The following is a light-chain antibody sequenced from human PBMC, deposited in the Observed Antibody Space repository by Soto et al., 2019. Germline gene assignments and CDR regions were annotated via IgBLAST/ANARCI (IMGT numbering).Light chain of an antibody. Sequence: DIVMTQSPDSLAVSLGERATINCKSSQSVLYSSNNKNYLAWYQHKPGQPPKLLMYWASTREYGVPDRFSGSGSGTDFTLNISSLQAEDVAVYYCQQYDTTPYTFGQGTKLEIK. J-gene: IGKJ2*01. CDR1: QSVLYSSNNKNY. CDR2: WAS. V-gene: IGKV4-1*01. CDR3: QQYDTTPYT.